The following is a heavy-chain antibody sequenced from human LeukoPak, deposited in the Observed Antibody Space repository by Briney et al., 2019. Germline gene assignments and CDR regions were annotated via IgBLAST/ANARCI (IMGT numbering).Heavy chain of an antibody. Sequence: GASVKVSCKASGYTFTSYAMHWVRQAPGQRLEWMGWINAGNGNTKYSQKFQGRVTITRDTSASTAYMELRSLRSDDTAVYYCARDSLPRWGIVPPSDYWGQGTLVTVSS. CDR2: INAGNGNT. D-gene: IGHD3-16*01. CDR1: GYTFTSYA. J-gene: IGHJ4*02. CDR3: ARDSLPRWGIVPPSDY. V-gene: IGHV1-3*01.